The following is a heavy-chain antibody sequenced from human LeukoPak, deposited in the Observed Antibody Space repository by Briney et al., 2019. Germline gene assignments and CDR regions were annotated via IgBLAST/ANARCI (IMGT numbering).Heavy chain of an antibody. CDR1: GGSISSSIYY. V-gene: IGHV4-61*05. J-gene: IGHJ3*02. CDR3: ARHFPTIFEPVGAFDI. Sequence: SETLSLTCTVSGGSISSSIYYWSWIRQPPGKGLEWIGYIYYSGSTNYNPSLKSRVTISVDTSKNQFSLKLSSVTAADTAVYYCARHFPTIFEPVGAFDIWGQGTMVTVSS. D-gene: IGHD3-3*01. CDR2: IYYSGST.